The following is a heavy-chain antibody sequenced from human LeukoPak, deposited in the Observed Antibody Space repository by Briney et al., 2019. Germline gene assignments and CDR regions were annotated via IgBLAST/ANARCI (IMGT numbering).Heavy chain of an antibody. J-gene: IGHJ5*02. CDR2: INAGNGNT. D-gene: IGHD6-19*01. Sequence: ASVKVSCKASGYTFTSYAMHWVRQAPGQRLEWVGWINAGNGNTKYSQKFQGRVTITRDTSASTAYMELSSLRSEDTAVYYCARVDSSGWYWFDPWGQGTLVTVSS. CDR3: ARVDSSGWYWFDP. CDR1: GYTFTSYA. V-gene: IGHV1-3*01.